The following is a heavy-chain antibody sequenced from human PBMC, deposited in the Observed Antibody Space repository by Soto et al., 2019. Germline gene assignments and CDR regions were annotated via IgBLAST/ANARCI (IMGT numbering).Heavy chain of an antibody. D-gene: IGHD6-19*01. CDR3: ASTGIAVAGTPYSFDY. V-gene: IGHV3-30-3*01. Sequence: QVQLVESGGGVVQPGRSLRLSCAASGFTFSSYAMHWVRQAPGKGLEWVAVISYDGSNKYYADPVKGRFTISRDNSKNTLYLQMNSLRAEDKAVYYCASTGIAVAGTPYSFDYWGQGPLVTVSS. J-gene: IGHJ4*02. CDR2: ISYDGSNK. CDR1: GFTFSSYA.